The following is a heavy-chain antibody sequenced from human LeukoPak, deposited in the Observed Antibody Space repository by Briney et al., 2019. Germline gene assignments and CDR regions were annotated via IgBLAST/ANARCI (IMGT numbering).Heavy chain of an antibody. CDR3: VKGRISEDGLDF. Sequence: GRSLRLSCAVSGFTFSRSAMTWVRQTPGKGLDWVLSISFSGNTYYADSVKGRFTISRDNSKNMLYLQMNSLRAEDTAVYYCVKGRISEDGLDFWGQGTLVTVSS. V-gene: IGHV3-23*01. J-gene: IGHJ4*02. D-gene: IGHD6-13*01. CDR2: ISFSGNT. CDR1: GFTFSRSA.